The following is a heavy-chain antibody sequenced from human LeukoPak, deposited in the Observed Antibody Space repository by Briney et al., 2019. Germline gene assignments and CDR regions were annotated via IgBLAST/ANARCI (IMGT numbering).Heavy chain of an antibody. J-gene: IGHJ4*02. Sequence: SETLSLTCTVSRGSISSYYWSWIRQPPGKGLEWIGYIYYSGSTNYNPSLKSRVTISVDTSKNQFSLKLSSVTAADTAVYYCARGRGIVGSTVDYWGQGTLVTVSS. V-gene: IGHV4-59*01. D-gene: IGHD1-26*01. CDR3: ARGRGIVGSTVDY. CDR2: IYYSGST. CDR1: RGSISSYY.